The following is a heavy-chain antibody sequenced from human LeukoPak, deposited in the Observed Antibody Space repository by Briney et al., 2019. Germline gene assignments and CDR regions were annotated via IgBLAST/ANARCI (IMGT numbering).Heavy chain of an antibody. Sequence: SETLSLTCAVYGGSFSGYYWSWLRQPPGKGLEGIGEINHSGSTNYNPSLKSRVTISVDTSKNQFSLKLSSVTAADTAVYYCARGKTWTYCSGGSCSRYYYYGMDVWGKGTTVTVSS. J-gene: IGHJ6*04. V-gene: IGHV4-34*01. CDR1: GGSFSGYY. D-gene: IGHD2-15*01. CDR2: INHSGST. CDR3: ARGKTWTYCSGGSCSRYYYYGMDV.